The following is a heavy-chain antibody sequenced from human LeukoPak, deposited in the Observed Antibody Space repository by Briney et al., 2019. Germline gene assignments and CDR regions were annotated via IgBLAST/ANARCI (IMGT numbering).Heavy chain of an antibody. CDR3: ARAPQLGELVGY. J-gene: IGHJ4*02. CDR1: GGSISSGGYY. CDR2: IYYSGTT. V-gene: IGHV4-30-2*01. D-gene: IGHD6-6*01. Sequence: SQTLSLTCTVSGGSISSGGYYWNWIRQPPGKGLEWIGYIYYSGTTYYNPSLKSRVTISVDRSKNQFSLKLTSVTAADTAVYYCARAPQLGELVGYWGQGTLVTVSS.